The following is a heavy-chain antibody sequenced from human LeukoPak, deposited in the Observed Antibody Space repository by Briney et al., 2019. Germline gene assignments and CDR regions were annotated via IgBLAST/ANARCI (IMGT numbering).Heavy chain of an antibody. V-gene: IGHV4-59*01. D-gene: IGHD3-10*01. CDR3: AKSRSGTAWYFDL. CDR2: IHYSGST. J-gene: IGHJ2*01. CDR1: GGSFSGYY. Sequence: SSETLSLTCAVYGGSFSGYYWSWIRQPPGKGLEWIGYIHYSGSTNYNPSLKSRVTISVDTSKNQFSLKLSSVTAADTAVYYCAKSRSGTAWYFDLWGRGTLVTVSS.